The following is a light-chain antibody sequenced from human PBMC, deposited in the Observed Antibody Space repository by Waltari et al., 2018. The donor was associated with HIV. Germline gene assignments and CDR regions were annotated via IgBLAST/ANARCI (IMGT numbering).Light chain of an antibody. CDR2: WAS. CDR3: QQYYNLPWT. Sequence: DIVMTQSPDSLAVSLGERATINCKSSQRVLYSSNTKNYLVWYQQRPGQPPKLLIYWASTRESGVPDRFSGSGSGTDFTLTISSLQAEDVAVYYCQQYYNLPWTFGQGTKVEIK. J-gene: IGKJ1*01. V-gene: IGKV4-1*01. CDR1: QRVLYSSNTKNY.